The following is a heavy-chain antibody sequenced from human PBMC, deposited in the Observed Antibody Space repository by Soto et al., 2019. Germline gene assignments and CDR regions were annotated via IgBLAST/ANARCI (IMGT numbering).Heavy chain of an antibody. CDR1: GFSASGYG. J-gene: IGHJ6*02. V-gene: IGHV3-30*18. Sequence: QVQLVESGGGVVQPGTSLRLSCAASGFSASGYGMHWVRQAPGKGLEWVAVISYDGINKHYADSVKGRFTISRDNSKSTLYLQMTSLRPEDTAVYYCAKVLVRYYFYYGLDVWGQGTTVTVSS. CDR2: ISYDGINK. CDR3: AKVLVRYYFYYGLDV. D-gene: IGHD3-3*01.